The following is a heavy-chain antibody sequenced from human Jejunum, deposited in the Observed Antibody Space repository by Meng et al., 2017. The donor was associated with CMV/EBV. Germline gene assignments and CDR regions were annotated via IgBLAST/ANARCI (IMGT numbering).Heavy chain of an antibody. D-gene: IGHD6-25*01. CDR3: AREGWTPRSGRLYYFDS. V-gene: IGHV1-69*05. J-gene: IGHJ4*02. CDR1: TFGNYA. Sequence: TFGNYAISCVRQAPGQGLEWMGGIIPVLGIPENSQKFQGRVSITTDESRRTAYMEVSRLRSDDTAVYYCAREGWTPRSGRLYYFDSWGQGTLVTVSS. CDR2: IIPVLGIP.